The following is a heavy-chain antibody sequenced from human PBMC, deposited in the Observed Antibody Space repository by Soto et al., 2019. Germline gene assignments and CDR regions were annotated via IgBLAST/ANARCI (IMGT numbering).Heavy chain of an antibody. J-gene: IGHJ4*02. Sequence: GGSLRLSCAASGFTFSSYAMSWVRQAPGKGLEWVSAISGSGGSTYYADSVKGRFTISRDNSKNTLYLQMNSLRAEDTAVYYCAKASNSIAARPDDFDYWGQGTLVTVSS. CDR2: ISGSGGST. CDR3: AKASNSIAARPDDFDY. D-gene: IGHD6-6*01. CDR1: GFTFSSYA. V-gene: IGHV3-23*01.